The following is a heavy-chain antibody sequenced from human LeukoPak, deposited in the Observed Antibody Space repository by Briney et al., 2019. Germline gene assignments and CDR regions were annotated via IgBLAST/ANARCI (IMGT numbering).Heavy chain of an antibody. D-gene: IGHD2-15*01. V-gene: IGHV3-48*01. CDR2: ISSSSSTR. Sequence: PGGSLRLSCAASGFTFSSYSMNWVRQAPGKGLEWVSYISSSSSTRYYADSVKGRFTISRDNAKNSLYLQMNSLRAEDTAVYYCASGRGPADAFDIWGQGTMVTVSS. CDR3: ASGRGPADAFDI. J-gene: IGHJ3*02. CDR1: GFTFSSYS.